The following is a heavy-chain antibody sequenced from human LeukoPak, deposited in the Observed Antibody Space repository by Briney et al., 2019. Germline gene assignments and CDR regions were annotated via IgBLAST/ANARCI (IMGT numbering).Heavy chain of an antibody. CDR1: GDSISSSSHY. CDR2: IYYSGTT. J-gene: IGHJ5*02. CDR3: AREAGGDHFDWFVP. D-gene: IGHD2-21*02. V-gene: IGHV4-39*07. Sequence: SETLSLTCLASGDSISSSSHYWGWIRQPPGKGLEWIGNIYYSGTTYYNPSLKSRVTISVDTSKNQFSLKLSSVTAADTAVYYCAREAGGDHFDWFVPWGQGTLVTVSS.